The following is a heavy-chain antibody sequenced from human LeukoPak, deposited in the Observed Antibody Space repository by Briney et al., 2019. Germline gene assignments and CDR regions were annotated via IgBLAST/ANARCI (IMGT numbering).Heavy chain of an antibody. CDR3: ARGRQGAKTRYFDL. J-gene: IGHJ2*01. D-gene: IGHD1-26*01. CDR1: GIILSNYA. V-gene: IGHV3-64*01. CDR2: ISSDGGST. Sequence: GGSLRLSCAASGIILSNYAMHWVRQGPGKGLECISTISSDGGSTYYANSVKGRFTISRGNSKNTLYLQMGSLRAEDMAVYYCARGRQGAKTRYFDLWGRGTRVTVSS.